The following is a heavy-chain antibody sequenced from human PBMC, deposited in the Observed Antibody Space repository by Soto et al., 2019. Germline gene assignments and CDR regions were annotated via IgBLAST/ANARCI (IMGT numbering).Heavy chain of an antibody. V-gene: IGHV3-30*18. CDR3: AKHLFGVVDYDILTGYYTTAVDY. J-gene: IGHJ4*02. D-gene: IGHD3-9*01. CDR2: ISYDGSNK. CDR1: GFTFSSYG. Sequence: GGSLRLSCAASGFTFSSYGMHWVRQAPGKGLEWVAVISYDGSNKYYADSVKGRFTISRDKSKNTLYLQMNSLRAEDTAVYYCAKHLFGVVDYDILTGYYTTAVDYWGLGTLVTVSS.